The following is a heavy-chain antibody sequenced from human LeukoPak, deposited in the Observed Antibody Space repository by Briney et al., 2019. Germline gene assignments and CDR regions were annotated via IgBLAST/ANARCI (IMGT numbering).Heavy chain of an antibody. Sequence: GGSLRLSCAASGFTFSSYEMNWVRQAPGKGLEWVSYISSSGSTIYYADSVKGRFTISRDNAKNSLYLQINSLRAEDTAVYYCAKDELQVPNWFDPWGQGTLVTVSS. CDR1: GFTFSSYE. J-gene: IGHJ5*02. CDR2: ISSSGSTI. CDR3: AKDELQVPNWFDP. D-gene: IGHD5-24*01. V-gene: IGHV3-48*03.